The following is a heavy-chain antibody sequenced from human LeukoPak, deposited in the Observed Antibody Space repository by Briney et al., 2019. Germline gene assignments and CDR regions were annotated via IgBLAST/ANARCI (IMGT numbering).Heavy chain of an antibody. D-gene: IGHD6-19*01. CDR3: ARVGSSGWYRDFDY. CDR2: IYYSGNT. CDR1: GGSITSSSYY. J-gene: IGHJ4*02. V-gene: IGHV4-39*07. Sequence: SATLSLTCTVSGGSITSSSYYWGWIRQPPGKGLEWIGSIYYSGNTHYNPSLKSRVTISVDTSKNQFSLKLSSVTAADTAVYYCARVGSSGWYRDFDYWGQGTLVTVSS.